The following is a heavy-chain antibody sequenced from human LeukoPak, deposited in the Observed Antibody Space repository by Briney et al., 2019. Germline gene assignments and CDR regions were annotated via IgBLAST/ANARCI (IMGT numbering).Heavy chain of an antibody. CDR1: GFTFSTYW. CDR3: ASPSLGVGSLFDF. V-gene: IGHV3-74*01. J-gene: IGHJ4*02. D-gene: IGHD1-26*01. Sequence: GGSLRLSCAASGFTFSTYWMHWVRQAPGKGLVWVSRIKSDGGTNYADSVKGRFTISRDNAKKTVSLQMNSLRPEDTGVYYCASPSLGVGSLFDFWGQGTLVTVSS. CDR2: IKSDGGT.